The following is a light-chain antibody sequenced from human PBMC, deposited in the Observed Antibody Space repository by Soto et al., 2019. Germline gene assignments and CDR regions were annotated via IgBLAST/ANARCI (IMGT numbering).Light chain of an antibody. CDR3: SSFTISRNTVI. CDR2: DVS. CDR1: SSDVGGYNY. V-gene: IGLV2-14*01. Sequence: QAVVTQPPSASGSPGQSVAISCTGTSSDVGGYNYVSWYQQHPGKAPKLMIYDVSNRPSGISNRFSGSKSGNTASLTISGLQAEDEADYYCSSFTISRNTVIFGGGTKVTVL. J-gene: IGLJ2*01.